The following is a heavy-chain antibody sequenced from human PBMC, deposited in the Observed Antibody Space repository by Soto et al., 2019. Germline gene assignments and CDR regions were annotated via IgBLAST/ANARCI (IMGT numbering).Heavy chain of an antibody. CDR2: INPNSGGT. Sequence: ASVKVSCKASGYTFTGYYMHWVRQAPGQGLEWMGWINPNSGGTNYAQKFQGWVTMTRDTSISTAYMELSRLRSDDTAVYYCARGAGGGGGIRDFWSGYYNFYYGMDVWGQGTTVTVS. CDR3: ARGAGGGGGIRDFWSGYYNFYYGMDV. J-gene: IGHJ6*02. V-gene: IGHV1-2*04. D-gene: IGHD3-3*01. CDR1: GYTFTGYY.